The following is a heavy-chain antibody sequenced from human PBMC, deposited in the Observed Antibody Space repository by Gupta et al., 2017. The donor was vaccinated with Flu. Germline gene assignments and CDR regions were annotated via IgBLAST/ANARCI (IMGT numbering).Heavy chain of an antibody. V-gene: IGHV4-39*01. CDR2: IYYGGVA. D-gene: IGHD3-16*01. J-gene: IGHJ4*02. CDR1: SISRNNFY. CDR3: AGGVGYAAFAC. Sequence: SISRNNFYWGLSRQAPGKGLECIGIIYYGGVAYSPPSLRGRVTLSLDASESRCSLKMNSVTAADTAVYYCAGGVGYAAFACWGQGSLVTVSS.